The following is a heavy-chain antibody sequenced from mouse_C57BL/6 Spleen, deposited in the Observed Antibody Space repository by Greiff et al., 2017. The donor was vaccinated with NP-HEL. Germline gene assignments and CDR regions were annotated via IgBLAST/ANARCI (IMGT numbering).Heavy chain of an antibody. V-gene: IGHV1-85*01. CDR2: IYPRDGST. CDR1: GYTFTSYD. CDR3: ARSGTYYYGSSYWYFDV. J-gene: IGHJ1*03. D-gene: IGHD1-1*01. Sequence: QVQLKQSGPELVKPGASVKLSCKASGYTFTSYDINWVKQRPGQGLEWIGWIYPRDGSTKYNEKFKGKATLTVDTSSSTAYMELHSLTSEDSAVYFCARSGTYYYGSSYWYFDVWGTGTTVTVSS.